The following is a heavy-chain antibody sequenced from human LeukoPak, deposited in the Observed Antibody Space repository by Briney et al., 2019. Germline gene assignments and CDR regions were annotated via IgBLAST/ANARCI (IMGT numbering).Heavy chain of an antibody. J-gene: IGHJ4*02. D-gene: IGHD2-2*01. CDR1: GFTFRNHW. CDR2: IKQDGSER. Sequence: GGSLRLSCTASGFTFRNHWMTWVRQAPGKGLEWVAHIKQDGSERYYVDSVKGRFTISRDDAKNSLYLRMNSLRAEDTAVYYCARDGEAYCSSTTCPLSYWGQGTLVTVSS. CDR3: ARDGEAYCSSTTCPLSY. V-gene: IGHV3-7*01.